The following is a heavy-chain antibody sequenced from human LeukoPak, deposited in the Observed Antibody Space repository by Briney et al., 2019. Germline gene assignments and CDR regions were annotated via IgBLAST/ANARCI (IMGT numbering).Heavy chain of an antibody. Sequence: GGSLRLSCAASGFTVSNDYMSWVRQAPGKGLEWVSIIYSAGTTYYADSVKGRFTISRDHSKNTLYLQMSSLRAEDTAVYYCATDYRMVALGYWGQGTLVTVSS. CDR3: ATDYRMVALGY. CDR2: IYSAGTT. J-gene: IGHJ4*02. D-gene: IGHD2-8*01. CDR1: GFTVSNDY. V-gene: IGHV3-53*01.